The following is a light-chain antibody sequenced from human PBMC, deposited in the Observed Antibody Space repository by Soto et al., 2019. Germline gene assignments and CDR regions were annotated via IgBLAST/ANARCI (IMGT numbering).Light chain of an antibody. Sequence: EIVLTQSQATLSLSPGERATLSCRASQSVSSYLAWYQQRPGQAPSLVIYDASNRATAIPARFSGSGSGTDFTLTISSLEPEDFAVYYCQQRSNWEGTFGGGTRWRSN. CDR1: QSVSSY. CDR2: DAS. CDR3: QQRSNWEGT. J-gene: IGKJ4*02. V-gene: IGKV3-11*01.